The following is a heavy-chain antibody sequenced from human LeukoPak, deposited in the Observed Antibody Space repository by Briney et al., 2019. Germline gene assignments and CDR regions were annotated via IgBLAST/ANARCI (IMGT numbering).Heavy chain of an antibody. V-gene: IGHV4-39*01. D-gene: IGHD3-22*01. CDR2: IYYSGST. CDR3: ASSRREYYYDTTGRFDY. Sequence: PSETLSLTCTVPGGPISSSSYYWGWIRQPPGKGLEWIGSIYYSGSTYYNPSLKSRVTISVDTSKNQFSLKLSSVTAADTAVYYCASSRREYYYDTTGRFDYWGQGTLVTVSS. J-gene: IGHJ4*02. CDR1: GGPISSSSYY.